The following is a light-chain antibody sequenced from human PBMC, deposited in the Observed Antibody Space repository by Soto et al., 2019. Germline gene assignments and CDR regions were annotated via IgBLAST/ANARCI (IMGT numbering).Light chain of an antibody. CDR3: QQYNSYSWT. V-gene: IGKV1-5*03. CDR1: QSISSW. CDR2: KAS. Sequence: DIQMTQSPSTLSASVGDRVTITCRASQSISSWLAWYQQKPGKAPKLLIHKASSLASGVPSRFSGSGSGTEFTLTISSLQPDDFATYYRQQYNSYSWTFGQGTKVEIK. J-gene: IGKJ1*01.